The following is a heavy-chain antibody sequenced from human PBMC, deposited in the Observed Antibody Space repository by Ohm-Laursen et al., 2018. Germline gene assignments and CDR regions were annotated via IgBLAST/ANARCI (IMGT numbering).Heavy chain of an antibody. Sequence: SLRLSCAASGFTFSTYSMNWVRQAPGKGLEWVSSISSSSSYIYYADSVKGRFTISRDNGKNSLFLQMNSLRAEDTAVYYCARDGCSSTSCPDLDYWGQGTLVSVSS. V-gene: IGHV3-21*01. CDR1: GFTFSTYS. CDR3: ARDGCSSTSCPDLDY. CDR2: ISSSSSYI. D-gene: IGHD2-2*01. J-gene: IGHJ4*02.